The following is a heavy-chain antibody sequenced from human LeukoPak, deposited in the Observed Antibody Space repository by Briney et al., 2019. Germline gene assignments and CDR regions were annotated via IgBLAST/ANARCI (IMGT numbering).Heavy chain of an antibody. CDR2: ISYSGST. V-gene: IGHV4-30-4*07. Sequence: SETLSLTCAVSGGSISSGGYSWSWIRQPPGKGLEWIVYISYSGSTYYNPSLKTRVTISADTSKNQFSLKLSSVTAADTSVYYCARLPGITMVRGVRDAFDIWGQGTMVTVSS. CDR3: ARLPGITMVRGVRDAFDI. D-gene: IGHD3-10*01. J-gene: IGHJ3*02. CDR1: GGSISSGGYS.